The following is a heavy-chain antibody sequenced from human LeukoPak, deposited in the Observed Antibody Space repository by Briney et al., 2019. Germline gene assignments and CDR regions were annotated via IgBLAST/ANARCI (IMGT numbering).Heavy chain of an antibody. D-gene: IGHD3-22*01. CDR3: PKDYYDSSGYHNTFDY. CDR2: ISGSGGST. J-gene: IGHJ4*02. V-gene: IGHV3-23*01. Sequence: GGSLRLSCAAAGFTFSSYAMSWGRQAPGEGVGWGSAISGSGGSTYYADSVKGRFTISRDNSKTTLYLQMHSLRADDTAVYSCPKDYYDSSGYHNTFDYWGQGTLVTVSS. CDR1: GFTFSSYA.